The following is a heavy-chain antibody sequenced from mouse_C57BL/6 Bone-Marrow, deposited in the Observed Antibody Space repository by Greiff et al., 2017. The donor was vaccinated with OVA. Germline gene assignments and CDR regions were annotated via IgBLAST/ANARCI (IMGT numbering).Heavy chain of an antibody. Sequence: EVQLVESGGGLVQPKGSLKLSCEASGFSFNTYAMNWVRQAPGKGLEWVARIRSKSNNYATYYADSVKDRFTISRDDSESMLYLQMNNLKTEDTAMYYCVRGLRGFAYWGQGTLVTVSA. CDR3: VRGLRGFAY. CDR2: IRSKSNNYAT. J-gene: IGHJ3*01. V-gene: IGHV10-1*01. D-gene: IGHD2-4*01. CDR1: GFSFNTYA.